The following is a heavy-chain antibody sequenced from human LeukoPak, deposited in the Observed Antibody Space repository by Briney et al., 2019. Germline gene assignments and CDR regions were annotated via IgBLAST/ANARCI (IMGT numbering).Heavy chain of an antibody. CDR2: ISAYNGNT. V-gene: IGHV1-18*01. CDR3: ARHKKASSVEDRGFDP. CDR1: GYTFTSYD. D-gene: IGHD1-14*01. Sequence: ASVKVSCKASGYTFTSYDISWMRQAPGQGLEWMGWISAYNGNTHHAQKVQGRVTMTTDTSTSTAYMELRSLRSDDTAVYYCARHKKASSVEDRGFDPWGQGTLVTVSS. J-gene: IGHJ5*02.